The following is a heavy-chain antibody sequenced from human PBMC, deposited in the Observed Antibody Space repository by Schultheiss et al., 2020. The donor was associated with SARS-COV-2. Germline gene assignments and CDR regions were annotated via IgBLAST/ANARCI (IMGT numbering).Heavy chain of an antibody. CDR2: IKQDGSEK. J-gene: IGHJ4*02. V-gene: IGHV3-7*01. D-gene: IGHD1-26*01. CDR3: ARGFGSHPIDY. CDR1: GFTFSSYW. Sequence: GGSLRLSCAASGFTFSSYWMSWVRQAPGKGLEWVANIKQDGSEKYYVDSVKGRFTISRDNAKNSLYLQMNSPRAEDTAVYYCARGFGSHPIDYWGQGTLVTVSS.